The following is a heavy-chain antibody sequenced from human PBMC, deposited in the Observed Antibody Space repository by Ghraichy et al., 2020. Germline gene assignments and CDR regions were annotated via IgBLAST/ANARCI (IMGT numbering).Heavy chain of an antibody. Sequence: SLNISCAASGFTFDDYAMHWVRQAPGKGLEWVSGISWNSGSIGYADSVKGRFTISRDNAKNSLYLQMNSLRAEDTALYYCAKDTSGRFVVVNAFDIWGQGTMVTVSS. D-gene: IGHD2-21*01. CDR1: GFTFDDYA. CDR3: AKDTSGRFVVVNAFDI. V-gene: IGHV3-9*01. CDR2: ISWNSGSI. J-gene: IGHJ3*02.